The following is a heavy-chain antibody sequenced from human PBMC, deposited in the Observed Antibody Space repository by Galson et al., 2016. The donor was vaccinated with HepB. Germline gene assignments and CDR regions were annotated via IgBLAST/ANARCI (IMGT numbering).Heavy chain of an antibody. V-gene: IGHV1-69*13. Sequence: SVKVSCKASGGTFSSYVITWVRQAPGQGLEWMGGIITIFRTANYAQKFQGRVTITADESTSTAHMELSSLRSEDTAVYYCARALRGQLLLDYWGQGTLVTVSS. D-gene: IGHD1-26*01. J-gene: IGHJ4*02. CDR1: GGTFSSYV. CDR3: ARALRGQLLLDY. CDR2: IITIFRTA.